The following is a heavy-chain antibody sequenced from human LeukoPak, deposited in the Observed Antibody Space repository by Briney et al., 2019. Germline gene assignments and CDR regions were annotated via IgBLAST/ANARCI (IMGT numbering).Heavy chain of an antibody. V-gene: IGHV3-23*01. D-gene: IGHD3-10*01. CDR1: GFTFSSYA. CDR2: ISGSGDST. J-gene: IGHJ4*02. Sequence: GGSLRLSCAASGFTFSSYAMSWVRQAPGKGLEWVSAISGSGDSTYYADSVKGRFTISRDNSKNTLYLQMNSLRAEDTAVYYYAKDEFDYGSGSYYTNYWGQGTLVTVSS. CDR3: AKDEFDYGSGSYYTNY.